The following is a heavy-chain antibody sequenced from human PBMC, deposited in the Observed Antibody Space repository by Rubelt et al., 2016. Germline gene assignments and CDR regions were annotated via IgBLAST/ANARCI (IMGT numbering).Heavy chain of an antibody. Sequence: EVHLVESGGAVVQPGGSLRLSCAASGFTFGNYHLTWVRQAPGKGLEWVSSINGPGDRTYYADSVRGRFTISRDNSKSTLYLQMNNLRAEDTAVYYCGKDSSTTVAADDFWGQGTLVTVSS. CDR2: INGPGDRT. CDR1: GFTFGNYH. CDR3: GKDSSTTVAADDF. V-gene: IGHV3-23*04. J-gene: IGHJ4*02. D-gene: IGHD1-1*01.